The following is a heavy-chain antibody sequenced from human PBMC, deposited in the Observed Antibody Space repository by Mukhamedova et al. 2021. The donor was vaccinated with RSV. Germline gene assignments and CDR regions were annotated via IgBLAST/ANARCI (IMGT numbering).Heavy chain of an antibody. CDR3: ATTRGRGSGWYSGDC. Sequence: VRQAPGKGLEWVSAISGSSGSTYYADSVKGRFTISRDNSKNTLYLQMNSLRAEDTAVYYCATTRGRGSGWYSGDCWGQGTRVTV. CDR2: ISGSSGST. J-gene: IGHJ4*02. V-gene: IGHV3-23*01. D-gene: IGHD6-19*01.